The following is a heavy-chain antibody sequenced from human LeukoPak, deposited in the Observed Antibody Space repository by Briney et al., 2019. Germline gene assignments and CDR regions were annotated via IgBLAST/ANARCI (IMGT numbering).Heavy chain of an antibody. D-gene: IGHD3-10*01. CDR2: IKQAGSEK. V-gene: IGHV3-7*01. CDR1: GFSFRNYW. CDR3: ARLSTYYYGSGLDY. Sequence: GGSLRLSCAASGFSFRNYWMSWVRQAPGKGLEWVAYIKQAGSEKYYVDSVKGRFTISRDNAKNSLYLQMNSLRAEDTAVYYCARLSTYYYGSGLDYWGQGTLVTVSS. J-gene: IGHJ4*02.